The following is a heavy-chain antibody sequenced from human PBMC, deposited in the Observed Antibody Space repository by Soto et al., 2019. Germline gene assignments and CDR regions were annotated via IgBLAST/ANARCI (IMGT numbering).Heavy chain of an antibody. Sequence: QLVETGGGLIKPGTSLTLSCAASAFSVSRNYMTWVRQAPGKGLEWVSFVYSGGATFYADSMKGRVILSRDDSQNTMYPQMNNLKAEDTAVYYCARVPGRLWGRGTLVTVAS. CDR1: AFSVSRNY. V-gene: IGHV3-53*02. D-gene: IGHD3-10*01. J-gene: IGHJ4*02. CDR3: ARVPGRL. CDR2: VYSGGAT.